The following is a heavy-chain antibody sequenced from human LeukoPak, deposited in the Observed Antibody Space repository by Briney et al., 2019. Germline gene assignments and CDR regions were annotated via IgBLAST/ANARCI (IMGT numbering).Heavy chain of an antibody. V-gene: IGHV1-2*02. CDR3: ARGARQQVIPYYYYYVDV. J-gene: IGHJ6*03. D-gene: IGHD6-13*01. CDR1: GYTFTDYY. Sequence: ASVKVSCKASGYTFTDYYMHWVRQAPGQGLEWMGWINPNSGGTNYAQKFQGRVTMTRDTSISTAYMELSRLRSDDTAVYYCARGARQQVIPYYYYYVDVWGKGTTVTISS. CDR2: INPNSGGT.